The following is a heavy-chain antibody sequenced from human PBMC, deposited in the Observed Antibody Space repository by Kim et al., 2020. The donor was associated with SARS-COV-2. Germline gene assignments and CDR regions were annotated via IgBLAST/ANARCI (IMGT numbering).Heavy chain of an antibody. D-gene: IGHD5-18*01. CDR3: AREPPGYSYGLFDYYYGMDV. CDR1: GFTFSSYW. CDR2: INSDGSST. Sequence: GGSLRLSCAASGFTFSSYWMHWVRQAPGKGLVWVSRINSDGSSTSYADSVKGRFTISRDNAKNTLYLQMNSLRAEDTAVYYCAREPPGYSYGLFDYYYGMDVWGQGTTVTVSS. V-gene: IGHV3-74*01. J-gene: IGHJ6*02.